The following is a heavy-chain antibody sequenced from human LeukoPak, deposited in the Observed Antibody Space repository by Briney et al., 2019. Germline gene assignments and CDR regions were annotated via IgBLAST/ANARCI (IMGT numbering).Heavy chain of an antibody. Sequence: GASLRLSCATSGFTFSHYGMHWVRQAPGKGLNRLAVVWNDGTDKDYGDSVKGRFTISRDNSKNTVYLQMNSLRVEDTAVYYCAKDAQRGFDFSNSLESWGQGTLVTVSS. V-gene: IGHV3-33*06. CDR2: VWNDGTDK. CDR1: GFTFSHYG. D-gene: IGHD4-11*01. J-gene: IGHJ4*02. CDR3: AKDAQRGFDFSNSLES.